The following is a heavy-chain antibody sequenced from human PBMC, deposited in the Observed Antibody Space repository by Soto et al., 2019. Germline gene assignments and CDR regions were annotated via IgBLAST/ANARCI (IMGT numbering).Heavy chain of an antibody. Sequence: GGSLRLSCAASGFTFSNYWMSWVRQAPGKGLEWVANINEDGSEKYYVDSVKGRFTISRDNAKNSLYLQMNSLIAEDTAVYYCARGRRYCSSGSCYWFDYWGQGTLVTVSS. V-gene: IGHV3-7*05. J-gene: IGHJ4*02. CDR1: GFTFSNYW. D-gene: IGHD2-15*01. CDR2: INEDGSEK. CDR3: ARGRRYCSSGSCYWFDY.